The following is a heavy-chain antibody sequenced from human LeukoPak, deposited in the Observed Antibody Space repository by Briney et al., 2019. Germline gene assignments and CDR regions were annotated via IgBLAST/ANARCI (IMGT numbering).Heavy chain of an antibody. CDR2: INPNSGGT. CDR1: GYTFTGYY. V-gene: IGHV1-2*02. CDR3: ARDRESIQLFDY. Sequence: ASVKVSCKASGYTFTGYYMHWVRQAPGQGLEWMGWINPNSGGTNYAQKFQGRVTMTRDTSISTAYMDLSRRRSDDTAVYYCARDRESIQLFDYWGQGTWSPSPQ. J-gene: IGHJ4*02. D-gene: IGHD5-24*01.